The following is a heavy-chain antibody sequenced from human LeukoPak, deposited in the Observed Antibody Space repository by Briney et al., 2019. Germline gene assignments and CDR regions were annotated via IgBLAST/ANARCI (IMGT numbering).Heavy chain of an antibody. J-gene: IGHJ4*02. CDR1: GFTFSSYE. Sequence: SGGSLRLSCAASGFTFSSYEMNWVRQAPGKGLEWVSYISSSGSTIYYADSVKSRFTISRDNAKNSLYVQMNSLRAEDTAVYYCARDGGESYYFDYWGQGTLVTVSS. V-gene: IGHV3-48*03. CDR3: ARDGGESYYFDY. CDR2: ISSSGSTI. D-gene: IGHD3-16*01.